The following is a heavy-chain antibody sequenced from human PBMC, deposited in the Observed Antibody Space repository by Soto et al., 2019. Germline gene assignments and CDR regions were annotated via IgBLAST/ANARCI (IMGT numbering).Heavy chain of an antibody. J-gene: IGHJ4*02. V-gene: IGHV4-4*02. CDR1: GNSISTTNW. CDR2: IYHSGST. D-gene: IGHD3-22*01. CDR3: ARLGGYVSVGYYYLWDS. Sequence: LSLPCVVSGNSISTTNWWSWVRQSPGKGLEWIGEIYHSGSTYHNLSLKGRVTMSVDASRNQFSLKLTSMTVADTAVYYCARLGGYVSVGYYYLWDSWGQGTLVTVSS.